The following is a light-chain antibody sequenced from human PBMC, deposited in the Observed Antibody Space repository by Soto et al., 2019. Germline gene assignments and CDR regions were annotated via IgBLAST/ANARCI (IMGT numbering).Light chain of an antibody. J-gene: IGLJ2*01. CDR1: SSNIGNND. V-gene: IGLV1-51*01. CDR2: DDN. CDR3: GTWDSSLSAVL. Sequence: QAVVTQPPSVSAAPGQKVTISCSGSSSNIGNNDVSWYQQLPGTVPKLLIYDDNKRSSGIPDRFSGSKSGTSATLGITGLQTGDEADYYCGTWDSSLSAVLFGGGTKLTVL.